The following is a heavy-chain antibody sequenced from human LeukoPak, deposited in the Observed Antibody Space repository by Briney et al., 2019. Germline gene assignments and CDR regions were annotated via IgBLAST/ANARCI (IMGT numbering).Heavy chain of an antibody. CDR2: VGGDGRIT. Sequence: GGSLRLSCAASGITFSSSSMSWVRQAPGEGLERVSGVGGDGRITHYADSVKGRFTISRDNSKNTLYLQMSSLRAEDTAVYYCAKDRVPDGVWSFDYWGQGSLVIVSS. D-gene: IGHD2-8*02. V-gene: IGHV3-23*01. J-gene: IGHJ4*02. CDR1: GITFSSSS. CDR3: AKDRVPDGVWSFDY.